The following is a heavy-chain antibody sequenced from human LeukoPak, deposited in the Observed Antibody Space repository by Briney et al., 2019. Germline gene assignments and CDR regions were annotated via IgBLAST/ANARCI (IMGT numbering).Heavy chain of an antibody. V-gene: IGHV3-48*04. Sequence: QPGGSLSLSCAASGLSLSSNNMHWVRQTPGGGLKWLSYISAGSGTVFSADSVKGRFSISRDNARESLFLQMSSLRVEDTGVYYCTRDLGLRRMIWGRGTLVIVSS. CDR2: ISAGSGTV. J-gene: IGHJ2*01. CDR3: TRDLGLRRMI. CDR1: GLSLSSNN.